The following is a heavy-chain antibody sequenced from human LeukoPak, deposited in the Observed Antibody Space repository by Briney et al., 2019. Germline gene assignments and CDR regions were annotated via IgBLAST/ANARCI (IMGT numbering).Heavy chain of an antibody. CDR2: IYYTGST. D-gene: IGHD6-6*01. J-gene: IGHJ4*02. CDR3: SRHRASSTSSPFDY. V-gene: IGHV4-59*08. CDR1: GGSLGCLY. Sequence: PSETLSLTCSVAGGSLGCLYWSWIRQPPGKGLEWIGYIYYTGSTNYNPSLKSRVTMFVDMSNNQFSLRLSSVTAADTAVYSCSRHRASSTSSPFDYWGQGPLVPVSS.